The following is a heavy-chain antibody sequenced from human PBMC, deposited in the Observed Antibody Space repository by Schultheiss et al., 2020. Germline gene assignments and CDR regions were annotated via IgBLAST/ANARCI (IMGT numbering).Heavy chain of an antibody. CDR2: IYYSGST. CDR1: GGSISSYF. Sequence: SETLSLTCTVSGGSISSYFWAWIRQPPGKRLDWIGYIYYSGSTNYNPSLKSRVTISVDTSKNQFSLKLSSVTAADTAVYYCASDPPYCSGGSCYSQYYFDYWGQGTLVTGYS. CDR3: ASDPPYCSGGSCYSQYYFDY. J-gene: IGHJ4*02. V-gene: IGHV4-59*01. D-gene: IGHD2-15*01.